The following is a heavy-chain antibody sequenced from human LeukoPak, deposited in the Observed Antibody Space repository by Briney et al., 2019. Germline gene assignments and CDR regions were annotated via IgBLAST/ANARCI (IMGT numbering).Heavy chain of an antibody. J-gene: IGHJ4*02. V-gene: IGHV3-15*07. CDR3: TTGNWGPY. D-gene: IGHD7-27*01. CDR1: GFTFSDAW. CDR2: IKRKTDAGTT. Sequence: GGSLRLSCAASGFTFSDAWMNWVRQAPGKGLEWVGRIKRKTDAGTTDYAAPVNGRFTISRDDSKNTLYLQMNSLKTEDTAVYYCTTGNWGPYWGQGTLVTVSS.